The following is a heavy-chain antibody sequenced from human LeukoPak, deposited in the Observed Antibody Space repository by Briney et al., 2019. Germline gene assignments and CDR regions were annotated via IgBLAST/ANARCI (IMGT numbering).Heavy chain of an antibody. CDR1: GGSVSSGSYY. CDR3: ARDHYYGSGDDYYYYYGMDV. CDR2: IYYSGSS. J-gene: IGHJ6*04. V-gene: IGHV4-61*01. D-gene: IGHD3-10*01. Sequence: SATLSLNCTVSGGSVSSGSYYWSWIWQPPGKGLEWIGYIYYSGSSNYNPSLKSRVTISVDTSKNQFSLKLSSVTAADTAVYYCARDHYYGSGDDYYYYYGMDVWGKGTTVTVSS.